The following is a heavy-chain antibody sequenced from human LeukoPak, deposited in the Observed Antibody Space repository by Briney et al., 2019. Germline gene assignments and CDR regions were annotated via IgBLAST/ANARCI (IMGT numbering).Heavy chain of an antibody. J-gene: IGHJ4*02. CDR2: ISNTADTQ. CDR1: GFTFSDYS. D-gene: IGHD2-15*01. CDR3: ARDRGYCSGGSCYRYFET. V-gene: IGHV3-48*01. Sequence: QSGGSLRLSCAASGFTFSDYSISWVRQAPGKGLEWVSYISNTADTQYYADSVRGRFTISRDNAKNSAYLQMSTLRAEDTAVYYCARDRGYCSGGSCYRYFETWGQGTLVTVSS.